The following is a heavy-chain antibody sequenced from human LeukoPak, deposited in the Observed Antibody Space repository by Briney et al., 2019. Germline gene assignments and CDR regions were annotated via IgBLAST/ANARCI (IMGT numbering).Heavy chain of an antibody. J-gene: IGHJ3*02. Sequence: VASVKVSCKASGYTFTSYDINWVRQATGQGLEWMGWMNPNSGNTGNAQKFQGRVTMTRNTSISTAYMELSSLRSEDTAVYYCASTVVVPAAMPNDAFDIWGQGTMVTVSS. V-gene: IGHV1-8*01. CDR2: MNPNSGNT. D-gene: IGHD2-2*01. CDR3: ASTVVVPAAMPNDAFDI. CDR1: GYTFTSYD.